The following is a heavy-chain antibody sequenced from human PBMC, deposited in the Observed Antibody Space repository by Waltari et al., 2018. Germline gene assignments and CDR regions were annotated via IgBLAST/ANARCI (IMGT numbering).Heavy chain of an antibody. Sequence: EVQLLESGGGLVQPGGSIRLSCAAAGLSFGPFPLAWVRQAPGKGVEWVSTMTADGRSRNYADSVKGRFTISRDNSQNTLDLQMNTLRAEDTAVYFCAKADFGDPFWYFDLWGRGTLVTVSS. CDR2: MTADGRSR. V-gene: IGHV3-23*01. CDR3: AKADFGDPFWYFDL. D-gene: IGHD4-17*01. CDR1: GLSFGPFP. J-gene: IGHJ2*01.